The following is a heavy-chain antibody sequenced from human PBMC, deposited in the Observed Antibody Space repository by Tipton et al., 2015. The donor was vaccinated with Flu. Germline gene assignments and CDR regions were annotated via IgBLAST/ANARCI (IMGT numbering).Heavy chain of an antibody. J-gene: IGHJ4*02. D-gene: IGHD6-13*01. CDR3: ARDDSSSSWSTQFDY. CDR2: IYHSGSI. CDR1: GYSISSGYY. V-gene: IGHV4-38-2*02. Sequence: TLSLTCAVSGYSISSGYYWGWIRQPPGKGLEWVGSIYHSGSIYYNPSLKSRVTISVDTSNNQFSLKLTSVTAADTAVYYCARDDSSSSWSTQFDYWGQGALVTVSS.